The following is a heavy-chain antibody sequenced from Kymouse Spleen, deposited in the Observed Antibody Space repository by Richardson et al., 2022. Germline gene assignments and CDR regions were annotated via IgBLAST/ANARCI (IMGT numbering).Heavy chain of an antibody. D-gene: IGHD4-11,IGHD4-11*01. CDR3: ARETVTTSFDY. CDR2: INHSGST. V-gene: IGHV4-34*01. CDR1: GGSFSGYY. Sequence: QVQLQQWGAGLLKPSETLSLTCAVYGGSFSGYYWSWIRQPPGKGLEWIGEINHSGSTNYNPSLKSRVTISVDTSKNQFSLKLSSVTAADTAVYYCARETVTTSFDYWGQGTLVTVSS. J-gene: IGHJ4*02.